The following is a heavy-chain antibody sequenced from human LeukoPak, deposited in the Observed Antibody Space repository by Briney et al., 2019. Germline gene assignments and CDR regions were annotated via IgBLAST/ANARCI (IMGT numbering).Heavy chain of an antibody. CDR2: ISGNGGST. Sequence: GGSLRLSCPASGFTFSTYDMSWVRQAPGKGLEWVSVISGNGGSTHYADSVKGRFTISRDNSKSTLYLQMNSLRAEDTAVYYCAKDGVMAGHYLDYWGQGTLVTVSS. J-gene: IGHJ4*02. CDR1: GFTFSTYD. CDR3: AKDGVMAGHYLDY. D-gene: IGHD5-24*01. V-gene: IGHV3-23*01.